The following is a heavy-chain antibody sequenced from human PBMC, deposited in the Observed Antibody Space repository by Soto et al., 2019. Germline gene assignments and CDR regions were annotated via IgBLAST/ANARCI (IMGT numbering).Heavy chain of an antibody. CDR2: IWSDGSNK. CDR1: GFTFSSYG. D-gene: IGHD3-22*01. V-gene: IGHV3-33*01. J-gene: IGHJ4*02. Sequence: QVQLVESGGGVVQPGRSLRLSCAASGFTFSSYGMHWVRQAPGKGLEWVAVIWSDGSNKYYADSVKGRFTISRDNSKNTRYLQMNSLRAEDTAVYHCARYYYDSSGYYPLWGQGTLVTVSS. CDR3: ARYYYDSSGYYPL.